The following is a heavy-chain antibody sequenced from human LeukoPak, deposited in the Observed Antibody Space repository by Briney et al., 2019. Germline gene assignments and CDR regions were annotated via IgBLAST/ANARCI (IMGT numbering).Heavy chain of an antibody. V-gene: IGHV1-69*06. J-gene: IGHJ4*02. Sequence: SLKVSCKASGGTFSSYAISWVRQAPGQGLEWMGGIIPIFGTANYAQKFQGRVTITADKSTSTAYMELSSLRSEDTAVYYCARAIDYDILTCSPYYFDYWGQGTLVTVSS. CDR1: GGTFSSYA. CDR2: IIPIFGTA. CDR3: ARAIDYDILTCSPYYFDY. D-gene: IGHD3-9*01.